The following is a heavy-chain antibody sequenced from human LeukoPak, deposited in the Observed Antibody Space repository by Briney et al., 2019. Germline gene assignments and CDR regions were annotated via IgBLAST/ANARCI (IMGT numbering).Heavy chain of an antibody. V-gene: IGHV4-31*03. CDR2: IYYSGST. CDR3: ARAAPDYYDSSGYYGD. J-gene: IGHJ4*02. D-gene: IGHD3-22*01. CDR1: GGSISSSSYY. Sequence: PSETLSLTCTVSGGSISSSSYYWSWIRQHPGKGLEWIGYIYYSGSTYYNPSLKSRVTISVDTSKNQFSLKLSSVTAADTAVYYCARAAPDYYDSSGYYGDWGQGTLVTVSS.